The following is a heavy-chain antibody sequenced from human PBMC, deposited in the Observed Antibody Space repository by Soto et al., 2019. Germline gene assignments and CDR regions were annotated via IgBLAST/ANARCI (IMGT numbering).Heavy chain of an antibody. CDR1: GFTFSSYA. V-gene: IGHV3-23*01. D-gene: IGHD4-17*01. Sequence: GSLRLSCAASGFTFSSYAMSWVRQAPGKGLEWVSAISGSGGSTYYADSVKGRFTISRDNSKNTLYLQMNSLRAEDTAVYYCATSTVTTRFGYYYGMDVWGQGTTVTVS. CDR2: ISGSGGST. J-gene: IGHJ6*02. CDR3: ATSTVTTRFGYYYGMDV.